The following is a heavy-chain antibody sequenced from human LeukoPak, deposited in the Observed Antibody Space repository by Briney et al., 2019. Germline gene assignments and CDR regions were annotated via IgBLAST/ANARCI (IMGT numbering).Heavy chain of an antibody. CDR2: IYTSGST. Sequence: GSLRLSCTASGFTFGDYAMSWIRQPAGKGLEWIGRIYTSGSTNYNPSLKSRVTMSVDTSKNQFSLKLSSVTAADTAVYYCARDYSSGWYDEYYFDYWGQGTLVTVSS. J-gene: IGHJ4*02. V-gene: IGHV4-4*07. CDR3: ARDYSSGWYDEYYFDY. D-gene: IGHD6-19*01. CDR1: GFTFGDYA.